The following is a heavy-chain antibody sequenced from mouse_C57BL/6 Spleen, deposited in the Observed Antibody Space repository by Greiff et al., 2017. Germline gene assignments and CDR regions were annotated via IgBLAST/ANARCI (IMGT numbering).Heavy chain of an antibody. CDR1: GYTFTSYW. J-gene: IGHJ3*01. V-gene: IGHV1-50*01. CDR2: IDPSDSYT. Sequence: VQLQQPGAELVKPGASVKLSCKASGYTFTSYWMQWVKQRPGQGLEWIGEIDPSDSYTNYNQKFKGKATLTVDTSSSTAYMQLSSLTSEDSAVYYCARGETDGFAYWGQGTLVTVSA. CDR3: ARGETDGFAY.